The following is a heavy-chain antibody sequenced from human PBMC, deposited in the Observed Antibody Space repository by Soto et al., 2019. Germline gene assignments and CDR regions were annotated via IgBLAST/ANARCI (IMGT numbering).Heavy chain of an antibody. Sequence: PSETLSLTCTVSGGSISSYYWSWIRQPPGKGLEWIGYIYYSGSTNYNPSLKSRVTISVDTSKNQFSLKLSSVTAADTAVYYCARDGTPYCTNGVCPYYYYYGMDVWGQGTTVT. CDR2: IYYSGST. V-gene: IGHV4-59*01. D-gene: IGHD2-8*01. CDR3: ARDGTPYCTNGVCPYYYYYGMDV. J-gene: IGHJ6*02. CDR1: GGSISSYY.